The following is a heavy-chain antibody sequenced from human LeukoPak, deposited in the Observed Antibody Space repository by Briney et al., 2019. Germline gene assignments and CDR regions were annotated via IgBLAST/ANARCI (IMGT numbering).Heavy chain of an antibody. J-gene: IGHJ3*02. D-gene: IGHD3-22*01. Sequence: GGSLRLSCAASGFTFSSYWMHWVRQAPGKGLEWVSGINWNGGSTGYADSVKGRFTISRDNAKNSLYLQMNSLRAEDTALYYCAGDSLLAYYYDSSGYYVRDAFDIWGQGTMVTVSS. CDR2: INWNGGST. CDR1: GFTFSSYW. CDR3: AGDSLLAYYYDSSGYYVRDAFDI. V-gene: IGHV3-20*04.